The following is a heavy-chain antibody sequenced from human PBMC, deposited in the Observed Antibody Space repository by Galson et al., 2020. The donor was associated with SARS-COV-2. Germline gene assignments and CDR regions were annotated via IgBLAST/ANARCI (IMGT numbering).Heavy chain of an antibody. J-gene: IGHJ5*02. D-gene: IGHD6-25*01. Sequence: GGSLRLSFAASGFTFSSYAMHWVRQAPGKGLDWAAVISYDGSNKYYADSVKGRFTISRDNSKNTLYLQMNSLRAEDTAVYYCARDGGAWFDPWGQGTLVTVSS. CDR1: GFTFSSYA. CDR3: ARDGGAWFDP. CDR2: ISYDGSNK. V-gene: IGHV3-30-3*01.